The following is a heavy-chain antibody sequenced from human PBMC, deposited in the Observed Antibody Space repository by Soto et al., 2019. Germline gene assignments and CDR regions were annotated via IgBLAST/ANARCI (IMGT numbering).Heavy chain of an antibody. V-gene: IGHV3-30*18. CDR3: AKEVHYGAIDY. CDR2: KSYDGSYK. CDR1: GFTFSTDG. J-gene: IGHJ4*02. Sequence: QVQLVESGGGAVQPGRSLRLSCAASGFTFSTDGMYWVRQAPGKGLEWVAVKSYDGSYKYYADSVKGRFAISRDNSKNTLSLQMNPLRAEDTAVYYCAKEVHYGAIDYWGQGTLVTVSS. D-gene: IGHD4-17*01.